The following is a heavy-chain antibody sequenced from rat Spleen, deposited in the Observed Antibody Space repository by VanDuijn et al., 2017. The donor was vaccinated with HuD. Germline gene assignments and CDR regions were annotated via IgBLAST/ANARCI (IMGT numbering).Heavy chain of an antibody. CDR1: GYSITSSYR. J-gene: IGHJ2*01. V-gene: IGHV3-3*01. CDR3: ARHGYNSYFDY. Sequence: EVQLQESGPGLVKPSQSLSLTCSVTGYSITSSYRWNWIRKFPGNKLEWMGYINGAGSTNYNPSLKSRISITRDTSKNQFFLQVTSVTNEDTATYYCARHGYNSYFDYWGQGVMVTVSS. D-gene: IGHD1-9*01. CDR2: INGAGST.